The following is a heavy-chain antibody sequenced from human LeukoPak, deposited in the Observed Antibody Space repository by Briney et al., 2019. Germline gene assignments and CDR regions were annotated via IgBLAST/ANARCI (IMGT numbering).Heavy chain of an antibody. D-gene: IGHD4-11*01. CDR3: AKVGGDYSNRNVDY. V-gene: IGHV3-30*02. CDR2: IRYDGSNK. CDR1: GFTFSSYG. Sequence: GGSLRLSCAASGFTFSSYGMHWVRQAPGKGLEWVAFIRYDGSNKYYADSVKGRFTISRDNSKNTLYLQMNSLRAEDTAVYYCAKVGGDYSNRNVDYWGQGTLVTASS. J-gene: IGHJ4*02.